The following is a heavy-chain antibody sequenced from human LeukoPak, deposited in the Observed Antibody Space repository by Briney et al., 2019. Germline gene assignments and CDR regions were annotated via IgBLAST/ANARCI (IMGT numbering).Heavy chain of an antibody. Sequence: SETLSLTCTVSGGSISSSPYYWGWIRQPPGKGLEWIGSIYYSGTTHYNPSLESRVTISVDTSKNQFSLKLASVTAADTAVYYCARATSSYFYYMDVWGKGTTVTISS. D-gene: IGHD5-12*01. CDR2: IYYSGTT. CDR3: ARATSSYFYYMDV. V-gene: IGHV4-39*07. CDR1: GGSISSSPYY. J-gene: IGHJ6*03.